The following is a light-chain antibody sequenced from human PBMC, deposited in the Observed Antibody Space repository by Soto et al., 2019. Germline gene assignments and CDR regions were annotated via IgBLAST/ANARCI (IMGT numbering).Light chain of an antibody. J-gene: IGKJ1*01. CDR1: QSISSW. Sequence: DIQMTQSPSTLSASVGDRVTITCRASQSISSWLAWYQQKPGKAPKLLIYKASSLKNGVPSRFSGSGSGTEFTLTISSLQPDDFATYYCQQYNSYPWTFDQGTKVEIK. V-gene: IGKV1-5*03. CDR3: QQYNSYPWT. CDR2: KAS.